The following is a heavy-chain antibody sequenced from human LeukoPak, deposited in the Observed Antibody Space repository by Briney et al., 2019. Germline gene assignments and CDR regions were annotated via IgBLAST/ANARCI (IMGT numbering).Heavy chain of an antibody. CDR2: IYYSGST. CDR1: GGSISSSSYY. J-gene: IGHJ5*02. V-gene: IGHV4-39*01. CDR3: ASHPFGELLSIFKGWFVP. D-gene: IGHD3-10*01. Sequence: SETLSLTCTVSGGSISSSSYYWGWIRQPPEKGLEWIGSIYYSGSTYYNPSLKNRVTIAVDTYKSQFSLKLSSVTAADTAVYYCASHPFGELLSIFKGWFVPWGEGTLVTVSS.